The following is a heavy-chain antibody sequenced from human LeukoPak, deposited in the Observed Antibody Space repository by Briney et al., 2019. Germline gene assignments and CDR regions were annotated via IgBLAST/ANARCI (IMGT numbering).Heavy chain of an antibody. D-gene: IGHD4-17*01. Sequence: GGSLRLSCAASGFTFSSYSMNWVRQPPGKGLEWVSSISSSSYIYYADSVKGRFTISRDNAKNSLYLQMNSLRAEDTAVYYCARDPDYGDPVDYWGQGTLVTVSS. CDR2: ISSSSYI. CDR1: GFTFSSYS. CDR3: ARDPDYGDPVDY. V-gene: IGHV3-21*01. J-gene: IGHJ4*02.